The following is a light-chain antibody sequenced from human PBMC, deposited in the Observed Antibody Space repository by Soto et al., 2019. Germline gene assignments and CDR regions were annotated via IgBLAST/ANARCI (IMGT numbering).Light chain of an antibody. CDR2: RDK. Sequence: SYDLSQSLSVSVAQGQTARITCGGNNIGSKILHWYQQRPGQAPVVVIYRDKYRPSGIPERFSGSNSGNTATLTITRAQAGDEADYYCQVWDTNTGIFGGGTNLTVL. V-gene: IGLV3-9*01. J-gene: IGLJ2*01. CDR1: NIGSKI. CDR3: QVWDTNTGI.